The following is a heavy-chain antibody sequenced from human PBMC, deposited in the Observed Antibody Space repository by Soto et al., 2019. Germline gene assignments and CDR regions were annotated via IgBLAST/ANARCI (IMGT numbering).Heavy chain of an antibody. CDR3: AKSHRAQWLDYY. V-gene: IGHV3-23*01. J-gene: IGHJ4*02. D-gene: IGHD6-19*01. CDR2: ISGSGGST. CDR1: GFTFSSYA. Sequence: EVQLLESGGGLVQPGGSLRLSCAASGFTFSSYAMSWVRQAPGKGLEWVSAISGSGGSTYYADSVKGRFTICRDNSKNTLDLQMNSLRAEDTAVYYCAKSHRAQWLDYYWGQGTLVTVSS.